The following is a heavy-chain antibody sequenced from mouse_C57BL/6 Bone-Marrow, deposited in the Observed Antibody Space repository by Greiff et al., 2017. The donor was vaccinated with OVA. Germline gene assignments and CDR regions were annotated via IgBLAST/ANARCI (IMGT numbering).Heavy chain of an antibody. CDR3: ARQKYPWYFDV. J-gene: IGHJ1*03. V-gene: IGHV5-9*04. D-gene: IGHD5-1*01. CDR1: GFTFSSYT. CDR2: ISGGGGNT. Sequence: EVKLVESGGGLVKPGGSLKLSCAASGFTFSSYTMSWVRQTPEKRLEWVATISGGGGNTYYPDSVKGRFTISRDNAKNTLYLQMSSLRSEDTAMDYCARQKYPWYFDVWGTGTTVTVSS.